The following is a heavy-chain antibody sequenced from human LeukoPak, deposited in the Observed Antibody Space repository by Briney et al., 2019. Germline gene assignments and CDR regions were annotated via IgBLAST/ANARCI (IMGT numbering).Heavy chain of an antibody. V-gene: IGHV1-18*04. Sequence: ASVKVSCKASGYTFTSYGISWVRQAPGQGLEWMGWISAYNGNTNYAQKLQGRVTMTTDTSTSTAYMELRSLRSDDTAVYYCASVSDYGDYGDYWGQETLVTVSS. CDR1: GYTFTSYG. J-gene: IGHJ4*02. D-gene: IGHD4-17*01. CDR2: ISAYNGNT. CDR3: ASVSDYGDYGDY.